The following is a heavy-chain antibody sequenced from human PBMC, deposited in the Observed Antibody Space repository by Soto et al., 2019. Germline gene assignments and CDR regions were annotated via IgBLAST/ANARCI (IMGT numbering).Heavy chain of an antibody. J-gene: IGHJ6*02. CDR2: MNPNSGNT. V-gene: IGHV1-8*01. CDR1: GYTFTSYD. CDR3: ARWGAWGANEIYYYYGMDV. Sequence: EASVKVSCKASGYTFTSYDINWVRQATGQGLEWMGWMNPNSGNTGYAQKFQGRVTMTRNTSISTAYMELSSLRSEDTAVYYCARWGAWGANEIYYYYGMDVWGQGTTVTVSS. D-gene: IGHD1-26*01.